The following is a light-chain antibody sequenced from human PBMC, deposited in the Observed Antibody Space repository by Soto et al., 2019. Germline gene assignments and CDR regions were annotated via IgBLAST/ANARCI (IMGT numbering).Light chain of an antibody. V-gene: IGLV2-23*01. CDR2: EGS. J-gene: IGLJ3*02. CDR1: GSDFGTYRV. Sequence: QSVLTQPASVSGSPGQSITISCTGTGSDFGTYRVVSWYQHHPGKAPKLIIFEGSKRPSGVSNRFSGSNSANSASLTISGLQTEDEADYYCCSYAGGSSLVFGGGTQLTVL. CDR3: CSYAGGSSLV.